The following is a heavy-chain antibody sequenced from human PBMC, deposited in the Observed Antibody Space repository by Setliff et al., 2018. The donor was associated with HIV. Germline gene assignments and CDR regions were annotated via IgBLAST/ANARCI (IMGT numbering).Heavy chain of an antibody. Sequence: SETLSLTCTVSGGSMTNYWSWIRQPPGKGLEFIGHIHTSGSTLYNPSLKSRLTITIDTSRNQLSLKLTSVTAADTAVYYCAKFYCPHGVCYGFDIWGQGTMVTVSS. CDR1: GGSMTNY. J-gene: IGHJ3*02. D-gene: IGHD2-8*01. V-gene: IGHV4-4*09. CDR3: AKFYCPHGVCYGFDI. CDR2: IHTSGST.